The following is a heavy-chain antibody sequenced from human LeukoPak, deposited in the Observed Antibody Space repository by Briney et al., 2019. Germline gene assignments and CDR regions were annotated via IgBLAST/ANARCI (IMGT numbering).Heavy chain of an antibody. CDR3: ARIPSGDVDTAMVMYYHYGMDV. CDR1: GGTFSSHT. CDR2: IIPLFGIV. J-gene: IGHJ6*02. Sequence: GSSVKVSCKASGGTFSSHTISWVRQAPEQGLEWMGRIIPLFGIVNYAEKFQDRVTITVDKSTSTAYMEVSSLRSEDTAVYYCARIPSGDVDTAMVMYYHYGMDVWGQGTTVTVSS. V-gene: IGHV1-69*02. D-gene: IGHD5-18*01.